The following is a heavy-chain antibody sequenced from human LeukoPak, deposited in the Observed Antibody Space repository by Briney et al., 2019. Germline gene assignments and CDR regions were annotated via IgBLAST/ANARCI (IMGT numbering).Heavy chain of an antibody. CDR3: ARPYQLPGSWYFDL. J-gene: IGHJ2*01. V-gene: IGHV4-61*05. D-gene: IGHD2-2*01. CDR1: GGSISSSSYY. Sequence: SETLSLTCTVSGGSISSSSYYWGWIRQPPGKGLEWIGYIYYSESTNYNPSLKSRVTISVDTSKNQFSLKLSSVTAADTAVYYCARPYQLPGSWYFDLWGRGTLVTVSS. CDR2: IYYSEST.